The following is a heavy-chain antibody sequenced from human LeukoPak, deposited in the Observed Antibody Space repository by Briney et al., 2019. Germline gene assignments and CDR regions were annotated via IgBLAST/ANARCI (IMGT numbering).Heavy chain of an antibody. Sequence: GRSLRLSCAASGFTFSSYAMHWVRQAPGKGLEWVAVISYDGSNKYYADSVKGRFTISRDNSKNTLYLQMNSLRAEDTAVYYCARTLLDATIAVATEDWYGMDVWGQGTTVTVSS. CDR2: ISYDGSNK. V-gene: IGHV3-30*04. J-gene: IGHJ6*02. CDR1: GFTFSSYA. CDR3: ARTLLDATIAVATEDWYGMDV. D-gene: IGHD6-19*01.